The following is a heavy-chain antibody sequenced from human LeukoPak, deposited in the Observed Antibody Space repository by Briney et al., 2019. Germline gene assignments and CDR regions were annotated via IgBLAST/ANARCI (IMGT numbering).Heavy chain of an antibody. Sequence: GGSQRLSCAASGFSFSLHAMNWARQAPGKGLEWVSSITSSTGYIFYADSVKGRFTISRDNAENSVFLQMNSLRAEDTAVYYCARGKTYDYDTMGNYPDAFDIWGQ. CDR2: ITSSTGYI. CDR1: GFSFSLHA. V-gene: IGHV3-21*01. J-gene: IGHJ3*02. D-gene: IGHD3-22*01. CDR3: ARGKTYDYDTMGNYPDAFDI.